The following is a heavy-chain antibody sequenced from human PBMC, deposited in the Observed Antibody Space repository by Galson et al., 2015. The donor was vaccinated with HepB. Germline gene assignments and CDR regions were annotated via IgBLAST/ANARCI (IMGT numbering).Heavy chain of an antibody. CDR2: INGDGSIT. J-gene: IGHJ1*01. Sequence: SLRLSCAASGVSFSSYWMYWVRQAPGKGLVWVSRINGDGSITNCADSVKGRFTISRDNAKSMLYLQMNHLRADDTAVYYCAREGGGLDKWGQGTLVTVSS. CDR3: AREGGGLDK. D-gene: IGHD3-22*01. CDR1: GVSFSSYW. V-gene: IGHV3-74*01.